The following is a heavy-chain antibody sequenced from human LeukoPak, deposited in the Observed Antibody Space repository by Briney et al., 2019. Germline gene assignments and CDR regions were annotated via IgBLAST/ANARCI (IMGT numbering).Heavy chain of an antibody. V-gene: IGHV2-5*02. CDR1: GFSLTTSGVA. CDR2: IYWDDDK. Sequence: ESGPTLVNPTQTLTLTCTFSGFSLTTSGVAVGWIRQPPGKALEWLTLIYWDDDKRHSPSLKSRLTVTKDTSKNQVVLTVTNMDPVDTATYYCAYKAPTDWYQAWGQGTLVTVSS. J-gene: IGHJ4*02. CDR3: AYKAPTDWYQA. D-gene: IGHD3-9*01.